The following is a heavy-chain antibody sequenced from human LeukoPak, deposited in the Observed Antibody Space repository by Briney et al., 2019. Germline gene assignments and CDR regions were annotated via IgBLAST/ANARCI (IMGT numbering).Heavy chain of an antibody. Sequence: GGSLRLSCAASGFTFSSYWMSWVRQAPGKGLEWVANIKQDGSEKYYVDSVKGRFTISRDNAKNSLYLQMNSLRAEDTAVYYCAKSGGDGDYSIDYWGQGTLVTVSS. V-gene: IGHV3-7*01. CDR2: IKQDGSEK. CDR1: GFTFSSYW. D-gene: IGHD4-17*01. J-gene: IGHJ4*02. CDR3: AKSGGDGDYSIDY.